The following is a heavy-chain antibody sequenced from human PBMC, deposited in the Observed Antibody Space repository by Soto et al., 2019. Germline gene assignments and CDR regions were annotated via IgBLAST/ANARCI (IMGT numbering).Heavy chain of an antibody. V-gene: IGHV6-1*01. Sequence: SQTLSLTCAISGDSVSSNSAAWNWIRQSPSGGLEWLGRTYYRSKWYNDYTVSVKSRITINPDASKNQFSLQLSSVTPEDTAVYYCTRARSSSWDYFYGMDVWGQGTTVTVSS. D-gene: IGHD6-13*01. CDR1: GDSVSSNSAA. J-gene: IGHJ6*02. CDR2: TYYRSKWYN. CDR3: TRARSSSWDYFYGMDV.